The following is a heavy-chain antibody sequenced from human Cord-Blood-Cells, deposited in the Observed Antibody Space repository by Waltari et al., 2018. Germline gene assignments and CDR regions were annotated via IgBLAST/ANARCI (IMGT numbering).Heavy chain of an antibody. CDR1: GGSISSGGYY. Sequence: QVQLQESGPGLVKPSQTLSLTCTVSGGSISSGGYYWSWIRQHPGKGLEWIGYIEYRGSADYNPSLKSRVTRSVDTSKNQFSRKLSSVTAADTAVYYCARDLTGGYYFDYWGQGTLVTVSS. J-gene: IGHJ4*02. V-gene: IGHV4-31*03. D-gene: IGHD7-27*01. CDR3: ARDLTGGYYFDY. CDR2: IEYRGSA.